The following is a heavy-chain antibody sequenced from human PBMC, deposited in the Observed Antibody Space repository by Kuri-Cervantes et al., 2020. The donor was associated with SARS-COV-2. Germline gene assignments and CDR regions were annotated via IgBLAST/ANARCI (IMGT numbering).Heavy chain of an antibody. CDR1: GFTFSSYA. CDR2: ISSNGGST. CDR3: AKVSTRVVPAAMDY. D-gene: IGHD2-2*01. V-gene: IGHV3-64*04. J-gene: IGHJ4*02. Sequence: GESLKISCSASGFTFSSYAMHWVRQAPGKGLEYVSAISSNGGSTYYADSVKGRFTISRDNSKNTLYLQMNSLRAEDTAVYYCAKVSTRVVPAAMDYWGQGTLVTVSS.